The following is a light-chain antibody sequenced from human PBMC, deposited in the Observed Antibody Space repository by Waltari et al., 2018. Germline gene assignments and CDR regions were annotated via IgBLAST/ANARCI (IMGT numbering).Light chain of an antibody. Sequence: DIQMTQSPSSLSASVGDRVTITCRASQSISSYLNWYQQKPGKAPKLLIYAASSLQSGVPSRFSGSGSGTDFTLTINSLQPEDFATYYCQQSYSTPPITFGQGTRLGIK. CDR2: AAS. V-gene: IGKV1-39*01. CDR3: QQSYSTPPIT. CDR1: QSISSY. J-gene: IGKJ5*01.